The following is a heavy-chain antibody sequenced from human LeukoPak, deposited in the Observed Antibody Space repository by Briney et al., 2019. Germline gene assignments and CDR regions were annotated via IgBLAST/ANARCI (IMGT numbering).Heavy chain of an antibody. V-gene: IGHV4-4*07. Sequence: PSETLSLTCTVSGGSISSYYWSWIRQPAGKGLEWIGRTYTSGSTNYNPSLKSRVTMPVDTSKNQFSLKLSSVTAADTAVYYCARGLTQGAFDIWGQGTMVTVSS. J-gene: IGHJ3*02. CDR2: TYTSGST. D-gene: IGHD2-21*02. CDR3: ARGLTQGAFDI. CDR1: GGSISSYY.